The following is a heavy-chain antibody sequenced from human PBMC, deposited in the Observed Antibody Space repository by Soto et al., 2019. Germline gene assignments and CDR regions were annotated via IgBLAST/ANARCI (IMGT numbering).Heavy chain of an antibody. CDR1: GFTFSSYA. J-gene: IGHJ5*02. CDR2: ISYDGTNK. Sequence: QVQLVESGGGVVQPGRSLRLSCAASGFTFSSYAMHWVRQAPGKGLEWVAVISYDGTNKYYADSVKGRFTISRDNSKNTLYLQMNRLRAEDTAVYYCAREKKDIVLMVYASWFDPWGQGTLVTVSS. D-gene: IGHD2-8*01. V-gene: IGHV3-30-3*01. CDR3: AREKKDIVLMVYASWFDP.